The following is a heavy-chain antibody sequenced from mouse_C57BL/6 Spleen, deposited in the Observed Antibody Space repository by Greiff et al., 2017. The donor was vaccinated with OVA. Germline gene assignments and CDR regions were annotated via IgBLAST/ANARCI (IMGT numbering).Heavy chain of an antibody. D-gene: IGHD4-1*01. CDR2: ISYDGSN. CDR3: ARGGELGPYFDY. V-gene: IGHV3-6*01. Sequence: VHLKESGPGLVKPSQSLSLTCSVTGYSITSGYYWNWIRQFPGNKLEWMGYISYDGSNNYNPSLKNRISITRDTSKNQFFLKLNSVTTEDTATYYCARGGELGPYFDYWGQGTTLTVSS. CDR1: GYSITSGYY. J-gene: IGHJ2*01.